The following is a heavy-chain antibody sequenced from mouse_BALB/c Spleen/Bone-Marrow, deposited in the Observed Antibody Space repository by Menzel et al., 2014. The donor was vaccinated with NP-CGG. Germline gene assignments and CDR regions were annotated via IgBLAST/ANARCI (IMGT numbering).Heavy chain of an antibody. J-gene: IGHJ3*01. CDR2: IDPANGNT. CDR3: APYYYGSSSFAY. Sequence: VQLQQSGGELVKPGASVKLFCTASGFNIKNTYMHWGKQRPEQGLEWSGRIDPANGNTKYDPKFQGKATITADTSSNTAYLQLSSLTSEDTAVYYCAPYYYGSSSFAYWGQGTLVTVSA. V-gene: IGHV14-3*02. D-gene: IGHD1-1*01. CDR1: GFNIKNTY.